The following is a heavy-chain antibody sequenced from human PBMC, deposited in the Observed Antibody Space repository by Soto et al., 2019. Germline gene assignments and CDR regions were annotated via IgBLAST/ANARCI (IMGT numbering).Heavy chain of an antibody. Sequence: QVQLVQSGAEVKKPGASVKVSCKASGYTFTGYYMHWVRQAPGQGLEWMGWINPNIGGTNYAEKLQGRVTISRDTVSSTAYMELSGLRSDDTAVYYCALSHRGHRGDRVTVTTVHDYWGQGTLVTVSS. CDR2: INPNIGGT. D-gene: IGHD1-7*01. CDR3: ALSHRGHRGDRVTVTTVHDY. J-gene: IGHJ4*02. CDR1: GYTFTGYY. V-gene: IGHV1-2*02.